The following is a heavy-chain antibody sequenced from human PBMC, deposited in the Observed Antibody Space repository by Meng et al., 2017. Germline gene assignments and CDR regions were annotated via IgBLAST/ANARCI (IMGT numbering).Heavy chain of an antibody. Sequence: VQLVGAGGGLVQPGGSLRLSCAASGFTFSSYWMSWVRQAPGKGLEWVANIKQDGSEKYYVDSVKGRFTISRDNAKNSLYLQMNSLRAEDTAVYYCARDRSSSAIIPIGYWGQGTLVTVSS. CDR2: IKQDGSEK. CDR1: GFTFSSYW. D-gene: IGHD6-25*01. J-gene: IGHJ4*02. V-gene: IGHV3-7*03. CDR3: ARDRSSSAIIPIGY.